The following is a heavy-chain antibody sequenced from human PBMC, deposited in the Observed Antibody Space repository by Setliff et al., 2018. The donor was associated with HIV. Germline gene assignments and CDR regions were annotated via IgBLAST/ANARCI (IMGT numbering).Heavy chain of an antibody. CDR3: ARSLREYSYGSPDY. Sequence: ASVKVSCKASGYTFTNCAIHWVRQAPGQRLEWMGWINPGNGNTKYSQKFQGRVTITRDTSATTAYMELSSLRSEDTAIYYCARSLREYSYGSPDYWGPGTLVTVSS. CDR2: INPGNGNT. D-gene: IGHD5-18*01. J-gene: IGHJ4*02. V-gene: IGHV1-3*01. CDR1: GYTFTNCA.